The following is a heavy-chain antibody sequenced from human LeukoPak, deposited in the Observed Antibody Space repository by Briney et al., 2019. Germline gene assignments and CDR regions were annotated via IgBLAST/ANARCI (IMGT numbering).Heavy chain of an antibody. Sequence: GGSLRLSCAASGFTFSSYEMNWVRQAPGKGLEWVSYISSSGSTIYYADSVKGRFTISRDNAKNSLYLQMNSLRAEDTAVYYCARTFSAMVPYYFDYWCQGTLVTVSS. D-gene: IGHD5-18*01. CDR1: GFTFSSYE. J-gene: IGHJ4*02. CDR3: ARTFSAMVPYYFDY. CDR2: ISSSGSTI. V-gene: IGHV3-48*03.